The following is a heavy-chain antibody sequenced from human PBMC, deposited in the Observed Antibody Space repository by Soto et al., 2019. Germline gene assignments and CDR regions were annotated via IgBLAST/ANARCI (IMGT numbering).Heavy chain of an antibody. Sequence: QVQLVQSGAEVKKPGASVKVSCKASGYTFTSYGISWVRQAPGQGLEWMGWISAYNGNTNYAHKHKARVTMPTDTQTTTAYMELRRLRSDDTDVYYCAIQKRFGADIRGPPTWGHDYWGQVTLVTDSS. CDR3: AIQKRFGADIRGPPTWGHDY. V-gene: IGHV1-18*01. CDR1: GYTFTSYG. J-gene: IGHJ4*02. CDR2: ISAYNGNT. D-gene: IGHD3-10*01.